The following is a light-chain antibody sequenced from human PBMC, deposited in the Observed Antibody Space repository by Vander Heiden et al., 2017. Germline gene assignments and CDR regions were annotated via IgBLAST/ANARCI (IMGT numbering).Light chain of an antibody. CDR2: AAS. CDR1: QSISSY. CDR3: QQSYSTPPYT. Sequence: IQMTHSPSSLPASVGDRVTITCRASQSISSYLNWYQQKPGKAPKLLIYAASSLQSGVPSRFSGSGSGTDFTLTISSLQPEDFATYYCQQSYSTPPYTFGQGTKLEIK. V-gene: IGKV1-39*01. J-gene: IGKJ2*01.